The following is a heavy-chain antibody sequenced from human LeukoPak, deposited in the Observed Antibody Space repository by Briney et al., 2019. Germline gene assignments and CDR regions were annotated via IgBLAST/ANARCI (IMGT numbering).Heavy chain of an antibody. V-gene: IGHV4-34*01. CDR2: INHSGST. CDR3: VRSEGDGFNYGAFDV. D-gene: IGHD5-24*01. CDR1: GGSFSGYY. J-gene: IGHJ3*01. Sequence: PSETLSLTCAVYGGSFSGYYWSWIRQPPGKGLEWIGEINHSGSTNYNPSLESRLSIFVDTSQNQISLKLSSVTAAETAVYYCVRSEGDGFNYGAFDVWGQGKMVIVSS.